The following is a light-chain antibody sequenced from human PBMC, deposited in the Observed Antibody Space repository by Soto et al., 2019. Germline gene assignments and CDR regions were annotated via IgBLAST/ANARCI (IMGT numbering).Light chain of an antibody. CDR1: SGDVGRYDL. J-gene: IGLJ2*01. CDR3: CLYASSVVL. CDR2: EGA. Sequence: QSALTQPASVSGSPGQSITISCTGTSGDVGRYDLVSWYQQHPGRAPKLMVYEGAKRPSGVSNRFSGSRSGITASLTISGLQAEDEADYYCCLYASSVVLFGRGTKLTVL. V-gene: IGLV2-23*01.